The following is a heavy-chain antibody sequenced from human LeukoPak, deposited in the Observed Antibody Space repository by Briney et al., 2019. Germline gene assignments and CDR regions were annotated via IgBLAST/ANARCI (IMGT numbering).Heavy chain of an antibody. CDR3: ATRGDLSWFGALRH. J-gene: IGHJ4*02. CDR2: IGQDGRET. D-gene: IGHD3-16*02. Sequence: PGGSVTLSCVVSGFTFSKYWMDWVRQAPGKGLEWVAFIGQDGRETNYAGSVKGRFTISRDNAKNSLYLQMNNLRVEDTAVYYCATRGDLSWFGALRHWSQGTVVTVSS. V-gene: IGHV3-7*01. CDR1: GFTFSKYW.